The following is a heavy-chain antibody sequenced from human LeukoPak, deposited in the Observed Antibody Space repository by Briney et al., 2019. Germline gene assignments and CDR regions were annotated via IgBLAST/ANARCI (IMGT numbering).Heavy chain of an antibody. V-gene: IGHV4-38-2*02. CDR2: MYHSGST. CDR3: ARGRLAKYYDFWSGYYRYFDY. Sequence: SETLPLTCTVSGYSISTGYYWGWIRQPPGKGLEWIGSMYHSGSTYYNPSLKSRVTMSADTSKNQFSLKLNSVTAADTAVYYCARGRLAKYYDFWSGYYRYFDYWGQGTLVTVSS. J-gene: IGHJ4*02. D-gene: IGHD3-3*01. CDR1: GYSISTGYY.